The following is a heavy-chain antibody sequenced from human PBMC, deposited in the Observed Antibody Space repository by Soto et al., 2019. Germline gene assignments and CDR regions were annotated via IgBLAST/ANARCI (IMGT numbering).Heavy chain of an antibody. J-gene: IGHJ4*02. CDR1: GYTFTSYA. CDR2: INAGNGNT. CDR3: ASPHRYSSGYYWTLGY. V-gene: IGHV1-3*01. D-gene: IGHD3-22*01. Sequence: QVQLVQSGAEVKKPGASVKVSCKASGYTFTSYAMHWVRQAPGQRLEWMGWINAGNGNTKYSQKFQGRVTITRDTSASTAYMELSSLRSEDTAVYYCASPHRYSSGYYWTLGYWGQGTLVTVSS.